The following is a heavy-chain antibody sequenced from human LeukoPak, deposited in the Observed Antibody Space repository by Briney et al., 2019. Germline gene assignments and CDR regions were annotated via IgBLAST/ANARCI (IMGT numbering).Heavy chain of an antibody. CDR3: ARGHLAAAGTGY. CDR2: MNPNSGNT. CDR1: GGTFSSYA. D-gene: IGHD6-13*01. Sequence: ASVKVSCKASGGTFSSYAISWVRRATGQGLEWMGWMNPNSGNTGYAQKFQGRVTMTRNTSISTAYMELSSLRSEDTAVYYCARGHLAAAGTGYWGQGTLVTVSS. J-gene: IGHJ4*02. V-gene: IGHV1-8*02.